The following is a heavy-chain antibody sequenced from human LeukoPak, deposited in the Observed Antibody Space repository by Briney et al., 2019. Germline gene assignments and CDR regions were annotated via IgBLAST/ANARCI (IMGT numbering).Heavy chain of an antibody. CDR1: GFTFSSYD. V-gene: IGHV3-13*04. J-gene: IGHJ3*02. D-gene: IGHD3-22*01. CDR3: ARGGLVVGFDAFDI. Sequence: GGSLRLSCAASGFTFSSYDMHWVRQAPGKGLEWVSAIGTAGDTYYPGSVKGRFTISRENAKNSLYLQMNSLRAGDTAVYYCARGGLVVGFDAFDIWGQGKMVTVSS. CDR2: IGTAGDT.